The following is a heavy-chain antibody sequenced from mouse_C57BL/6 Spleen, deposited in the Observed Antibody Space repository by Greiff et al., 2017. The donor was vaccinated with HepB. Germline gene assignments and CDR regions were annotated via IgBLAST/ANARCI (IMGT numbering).Heavy chain of an antibody. Sequence: EVQLQQSGPELVKPGASVKIPCKASGYTFTDYNMDWVKQSHGKSLEWIGDINPNNGGTNYNQKFKGKATLTVDKSSSTAYMELRSLTSEDTAVYYCAREGHYYGSRYYFDYWGQGTTLTVSS. CDR3: AREGHYYGSRYYFDY. CDR2: INPNNGGT. J-gene: IGHJ2*01. CDR1: GYTFTDYN. V-gene: IGHV1-18*01. D-gene: IGHD1-1*01.